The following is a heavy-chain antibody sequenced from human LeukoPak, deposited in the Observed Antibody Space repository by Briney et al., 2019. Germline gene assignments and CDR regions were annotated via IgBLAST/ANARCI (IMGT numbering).Heavy chain of an antibody. V-gene: IGHV1-69*05. CDR2: IIPIFGTA. J-gene: IGHJ5*02. D-gene: IGHD5-24*01. CDR1: GGTFSSYA. Sequence: ASVKVSCKASGGTFSSYAISWVRQAPGQGLEWMGGIIPIFGTANYAQKFQGRVTITTDESTSTAYMELSSLRSEDTAVYYCARDRGRWLHSSYNWFDLWGQGTLVTVSS. CDR3: ARDRGRWLHSSYNWFDL.